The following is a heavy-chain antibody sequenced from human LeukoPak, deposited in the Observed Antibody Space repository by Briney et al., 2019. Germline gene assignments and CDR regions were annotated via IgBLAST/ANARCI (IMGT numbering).Heavy chain of an antibody. CDR2: IEGDGSRT. CDR1: GFTLGDFW. J-gene: IGHJ4*02. D-gene: IGHD3-10*01. V-gene: IGHV3-74*01. Sequence: GGSLRLSCAASGFTLGDFWVFWVRQAPGKGLVWVSRIEGDGSRTNTADSVKGRFTISRDNAKNTLYLQMNSLRAEDTAVYYCTRDTFGARDSWGQGTLVTVSS. CDR3: TRDTFGARDS.